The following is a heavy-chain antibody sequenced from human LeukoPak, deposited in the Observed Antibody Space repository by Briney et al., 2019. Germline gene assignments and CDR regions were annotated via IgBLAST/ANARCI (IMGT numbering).Heavy chain of an antibody. Sequence: GGSLRLSCAASGFTFDDYAMHWVRQAPGKGLEWVSGISWNSGSIGYADSVKGRFTISRDNAKNSLYLQMNSLRAEDTALYYCAKDFSSDSSGYFGYWGQGTLVTVSS. CDR2: ISWNSGSI. CDR3: AKDFSSDSSGYFGY. J-gene: IGHJ4*02. D-gene: IGHD3-22*01. CDR1: GFTFDDYA. V-gene: IGHV3-9*01.